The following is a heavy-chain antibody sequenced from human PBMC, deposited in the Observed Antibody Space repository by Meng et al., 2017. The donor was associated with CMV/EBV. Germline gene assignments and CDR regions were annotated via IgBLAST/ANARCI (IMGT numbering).Heavy chain of an antibody. CDR3: AREGDNPFDY. CDR2: IYYSGST. Sequence: QLPGSGPGLVKPEQTLSITFIVSGGSISSGDYYWSWIRQPPGKGLEWIGYIYYSGSTYYNPSLKSRVTISVDTSKNQFSLKLSSVTAADTAVYYCAREGDNPFDYWGQGTLVTVSS. D-gene: IGHD2-21*02. V-gene: IGHV4-30-4*08. CDR1: GGSISSGDYY. J-gene: IGHJ4*02.